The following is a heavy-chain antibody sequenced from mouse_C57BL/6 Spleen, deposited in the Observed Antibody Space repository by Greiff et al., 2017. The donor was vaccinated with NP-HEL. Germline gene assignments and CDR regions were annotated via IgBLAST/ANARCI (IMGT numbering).Heavy chain of an antibody. CDR1: GFTFSDYG. V-gene: IGHV5-17*01. D-gene: IGHD4-1*01. CDR3: ARLTGTFYYAMDY. Sequence: DVHLVESGGGLVKPGGSLKLSCAASGFTFSDYGMHWVRQAPEKGLEWVAYISSGSSTIYYADTVKGRFTISRDNAKNTLFLQMTSLRSEDTAMYYCARLTGTFYYAMDYWGQGTSVTVSS. CDR2: ISSGSSTI. J-gene: IGHJ4*01.